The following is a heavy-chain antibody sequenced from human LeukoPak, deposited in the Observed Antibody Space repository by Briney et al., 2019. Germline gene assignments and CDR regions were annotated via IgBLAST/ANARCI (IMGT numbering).Heavy chain of an antibody. Sequence: SETLSLTCSVSGGSIRSSSYFWAWIRQPPGKGLEWIGNIYYTGSTYSNVPLRSRVAISVDTSKNQFSLRLSSVTAADTAVYYCARDGGIPRTSGYYYYWFDPWGQGTLVTVSS. V-gene: IGHV4-39*02. J-gene: IGHJ5*02. CDR1: GGSIRSSSYF. D-gene: IGHD3-22*01. CDR2: IYYTGST. CDR3: ARDGGIPRTSGYYYYWFDP.